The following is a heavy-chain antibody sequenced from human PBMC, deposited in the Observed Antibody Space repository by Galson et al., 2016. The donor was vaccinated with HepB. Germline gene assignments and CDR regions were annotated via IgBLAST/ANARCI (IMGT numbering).Heavy chain of an antibody. V-gene: IGHV2-70*01. Sequence: PALVKPTQTLTLTCSFSGFSLSTSGLCVSWIRQPPGKALEWLALIDWDDDKHYTTSLKTRLNISKDTSKNQVVLTMTDMDPVDTATYYCARIDWSYGSDVSYFDYWGQGILVTVSS. CDR1: GFSLSTSGLC. CDR2: IDWDDDK. D-gene: IGHD3-10*01. CDR3: ARIDWSYGSDVSYFDY. J-gene: IGHJ4*02.